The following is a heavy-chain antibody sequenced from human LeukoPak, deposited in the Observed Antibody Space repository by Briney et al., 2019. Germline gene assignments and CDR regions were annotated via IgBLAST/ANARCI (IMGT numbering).Heavy chain of an antibody. D-gene: IGHD2-2*01. CDR2: INQDGIEK. V-gene: IGHV3-7*01. J-gene: IGHJ4*02. CDR3: SCSNTNY. Sequence: GGSLRLSCAASGFTFSSYWMTWVRQAPGKGLEWVANINQDGIEKYYVDSVKGGFTLSRDNAKNSLYLQMNSLRAEDTAVYYCSCSNTNYWGQGTLVIVSS. CDR1: GFTFSSYW.